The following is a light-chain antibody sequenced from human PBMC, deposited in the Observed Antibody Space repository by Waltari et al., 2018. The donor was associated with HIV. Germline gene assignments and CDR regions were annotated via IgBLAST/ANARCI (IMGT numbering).Light chain of an antibody. Sequence: QSVLTQPPSASGTPGQRVTISCSGSSSNIGSNYVYWYQPLPGTAPKLLIYRNNQRPSGVPDRFSGSKSGTSASLAISGLRSEDEADYYCAAWDDSLLFGGGTKLTVL. CDR1: SSNIGSNY. CDR2: RNN. J-gene: IGLJ2*01. V-gene: IGLV1-47*01. CDR3: AAWDDSLL.